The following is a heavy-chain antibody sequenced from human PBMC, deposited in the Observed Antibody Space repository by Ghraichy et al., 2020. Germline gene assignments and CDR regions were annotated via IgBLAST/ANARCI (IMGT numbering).Heavy chain of an antibody. CDR3: VSSMYCGYDCYNGDFDY. CDR2: SAIGGST. J-gene: IGHJ5*01. Sequence: SAIGGSTYYAISVEGRFTISRDNSKNTLYLQMGSLGAEDAAVYYCVSSMYCGYDCYNGDFDYWG. D-gene: IGHD2-21*02. V-gene: IGHV3-64*01.